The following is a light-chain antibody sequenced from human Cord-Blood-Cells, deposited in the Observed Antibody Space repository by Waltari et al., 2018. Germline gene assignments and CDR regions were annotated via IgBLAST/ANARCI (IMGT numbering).Light chain of an antibody. Sequence: EIVLTQSPSTLSLSLGERANLSCRASQSVSSYLAWYQQKPGEAPRLIIYEPSTRATGISARFSGSVSGTDFTLTISRLEPEDFAVYSCQQRSNWPPVTFGGGTKVEIK. J-gene: IGKJ4*01. V-gene: IGKV3-11*01. CDR1: QSVSSY. CDR2: EPS. CDR3: QQRSNWPPVT.